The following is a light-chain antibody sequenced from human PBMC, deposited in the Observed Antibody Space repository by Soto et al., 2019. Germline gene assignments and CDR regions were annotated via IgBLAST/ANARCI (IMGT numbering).Light chain of an antibody. J-gene: IGKJ5*01. CDR1: QSISSW. CDR3: QQYNSYPIT. Sequence: DILITEAPSTLSASVGDRVTITCRASQSISSWLAWYQQKPGKAPKLLIYDASSLESGVPSRFSGSGSGTEFTLTISRLQPDDFATYYCQQYNSYPITFGQGTRLEI. CDR2: DAS. V-gene: IGKV1-5*01.